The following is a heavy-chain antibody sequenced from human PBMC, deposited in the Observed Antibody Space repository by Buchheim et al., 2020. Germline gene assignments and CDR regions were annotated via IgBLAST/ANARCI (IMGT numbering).Heavy chain of an antibody. J-gene: IGHJ4*02. CDR3: ANDRVAAADKVLYYFDY. V-gene: IGHV1-69*01. CDR1: GGTFSSYA. D-gene: IGHD6-13*01. Sequence: QVQLVQSGAEVKKPGSSVKVSCKASGGTFSSYAISWVRQAPGQGLEWMGGIIPIFGTANYAQKFQGRVTITADESTSTAYMKLSRLRSEETAVYYCANDRVAAADKVLYYFDYWGQGTL. CDR2: IIPIFGTA.